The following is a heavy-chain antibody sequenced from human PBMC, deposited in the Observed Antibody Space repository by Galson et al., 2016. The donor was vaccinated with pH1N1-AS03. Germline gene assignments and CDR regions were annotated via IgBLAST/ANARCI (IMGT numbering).Heavy chain of an antibody. V-gene: IGHV2-70*20. CDR1: GFSLNTGGMC. CDR2: IDWDDGK. D-gene: IGHD1-14*01. CDR3: ARHIGTAAGFFYYGMDV. J-gene: IGHJ6*02. Sequence: PALVKPTQTLTLTCTFSGFSLNTGGMCVSWVRQPPGKALGWLGLIDWDDGKYYNSSLETRLTISKDTSKNQVVLTMTNMDPVDTATYYCARHIGTAAGFFYYGMDVWGQGTTVTVSS.